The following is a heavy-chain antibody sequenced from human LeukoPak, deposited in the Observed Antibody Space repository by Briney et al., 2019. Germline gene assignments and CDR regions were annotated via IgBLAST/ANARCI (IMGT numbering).Heavy chain of an antibody. CDR2: IKQDGSAK. D-gene: IGHD2-15*01. V-gene: IGHV3-7*03. CDR1: GFTFSRHW. J-gene: IGHJ4*02. Sequence: GGSLRPSCAASGFTFSRHWMYWVRQAPGKGLEWVANIKQDGSAKPYVDSVKGRFTISRDNARNSLFLQMNSLRAGDTAVYYCARDNGWSADFWGQGTLVTVSS. CDR3: ARDNGWSADF.